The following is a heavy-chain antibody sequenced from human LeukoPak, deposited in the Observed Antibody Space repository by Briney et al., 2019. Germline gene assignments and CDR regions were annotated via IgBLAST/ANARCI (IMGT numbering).Heavy chain of an antibody. CDR2: INHSGST. J-gene: IGHJ4*02. D-gene: IGHD6-19*01. CDR1: GGSFSGYY. Sequence: PSETLSLTCAVYGGSFSGYYWSWIRQPPGKGLEWIGEINHSGSTNYNPSLKSRVTISVDTSKNQFSLKLNSVTAADTAVYYCATTENSSGWFAYWGQGTLVTVSS. CDR3: ATTENSSGWFAY. V-gene: IGHV4-34*01.